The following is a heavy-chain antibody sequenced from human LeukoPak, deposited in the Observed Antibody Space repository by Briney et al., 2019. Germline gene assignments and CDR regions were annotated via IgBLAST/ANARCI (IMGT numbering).Heavy chain of an antibody. Sequence: SGGSLKLSCAASGFTFSGSTMHWVRQASGKGLEWVGHIRSKANSYAKAYAASVKGRFTISRDDSKNTAYLQMNSLKTEDTAVYYCTFIAVAGGNDYWGQGTLVTVSS. CDR2: IRSKANSYAK. CDR1: GFTFSGST. J-gene: IGHJ4*02. D-gene: IGHD6-19*01. CDR3: TFIAVAGGNDY. V-gene: IGHV3-73*01.